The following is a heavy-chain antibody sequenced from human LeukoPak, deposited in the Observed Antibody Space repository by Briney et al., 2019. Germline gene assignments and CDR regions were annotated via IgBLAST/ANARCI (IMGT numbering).Heavy chain of an antibody. J-gene: IGHJ4*02. CDR2: LASDENNR. CDR3: ARDAGWGRLDS. V-gene: IGHV3-74*01. D-gene: IGHD3-16*01. Sequence: GGSLRLSCAASGLTISDSWIHWVRQVPGKGLMWVSRLASDENNRIYADSVKGRFTIPRDNAKNTLFLQMSSLRVEDTGFYYWARDAGWGRLDSWGQGALVTVSS. CDR1: GLTISDSW.